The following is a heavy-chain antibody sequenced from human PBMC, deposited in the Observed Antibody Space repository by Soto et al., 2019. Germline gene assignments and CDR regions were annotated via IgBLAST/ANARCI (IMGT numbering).Heavy chain of an antibody. Sequence: GGSLILSCASSGFTFSSYEMNLVRQAPGKGLEWVSGISTNGDTANYADSVKGRFTISRDNSKNALYMQMNGLRPEDTAVYYCAKDLSRWPHYAFDSWGQGTLVTVSS. V-gene: IGHV3-23*01. D-gene: IGHD4-17*01. J-gene: IGHJ5*01. CDR1: GFTFSSYE. CDR2: ISTNGDTA. CDR3: AKDLSRWPHYAFDS.